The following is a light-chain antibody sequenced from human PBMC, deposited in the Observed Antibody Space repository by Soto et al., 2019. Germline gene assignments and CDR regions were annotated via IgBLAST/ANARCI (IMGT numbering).Light chain of an antibody. CDR3: QQYNNWPPWT. V-gene: IGKV3-15*01. J-gene: IGKJ1*01. Sequence: EIVMTQSPATLSVSPGERATLSCRASQSVTNNLAWYQQKPGQAPRLLIYGASTRATGVPARFSGSGSGTEFTLTISRLQSEDFAVYYCQQYNNWPPWTVGQGAKVDIK. CDR1: QSVTNN. CDR2: GAS.